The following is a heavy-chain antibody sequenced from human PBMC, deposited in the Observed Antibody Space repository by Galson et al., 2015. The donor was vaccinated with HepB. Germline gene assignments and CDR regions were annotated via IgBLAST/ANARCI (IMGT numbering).Heavy chain of an antibody. CDR2: ISAYNRNT. CDR1: GYTFTTYG. V-gene: IGHV1-18*01. D-gene: IGHD3-22*01. Sequence: SVKVSCKASGYTFTTYGISWVRQAPGQGLEWMGWISAYNRNTAHAQKFQGRVTMTTDTATSTAYMELRSLRSDDTAVYYCARDGPQDYYDTSGYYYFDYWGQGTLVTVSS. J-gene: IGHJ4*02. CDR3: ARDGPQDYYDTSGYYYFDY.